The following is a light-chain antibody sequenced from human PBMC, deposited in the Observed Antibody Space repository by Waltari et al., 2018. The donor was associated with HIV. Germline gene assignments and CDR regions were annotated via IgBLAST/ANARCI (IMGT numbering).Light chain of an antibody. V-gene: IGLV1-47*01. Sequence: QSVLTQPPSASGTPGQRVTISCSGSSSNIGSNYVYWYQQLPGTAPKLLIYRNKQRPSGVPYRFSGSKSGTSASLAISGLRSEDEADYYCAAWDGRRGVFGTGTKVTVL. J-gene: IGLJ1*01. CDR3: AAWDGRRGV. CDR2: RNK. CDR1: SSNIGSNY.